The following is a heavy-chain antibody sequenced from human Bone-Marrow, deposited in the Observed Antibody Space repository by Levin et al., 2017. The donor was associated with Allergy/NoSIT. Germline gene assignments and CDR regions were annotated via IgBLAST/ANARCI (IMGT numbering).Heavy chain of an antibody. CDR1: GFIVSSNY. V-gene: IGHV3-53*01. Sequence: GASVKVSCAASGFIVSSNYMSWIRQAPGKGLEWVSVIYSGGTTYYADSVKGRFTISRDNSKNTLYLQMNSLRAEDTAVYYCARDSLYGSGSYHDFWGQGTLVTVSS. J-gene: IGHJ4*02. CDR2: IYSGGTT. D-gene: IGHD3-10*01. CDR3: ARDSLYGSGSYHDF.